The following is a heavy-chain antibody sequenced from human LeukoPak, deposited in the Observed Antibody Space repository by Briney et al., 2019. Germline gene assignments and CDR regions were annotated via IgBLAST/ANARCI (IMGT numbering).Heavy chain of an antibody. J-gene: IGHJ4*02. CDR3: ARNSAYYSSSDY. D-gene: IGHD3-22*01. CDR1: GYTFTDYY. V-gene: IGHV1-2*02. CDR2: INPNSGDT. Sequence: ASVKVSCKASGYTFTDYYMHWVRQAPGQGLEWMAWINPNSGDTNYAQKLQGRVTMTRDTAISTAYLDLSGLRSDDTALYYCARNSAYYSSSDYWGQGTLVTVSS.